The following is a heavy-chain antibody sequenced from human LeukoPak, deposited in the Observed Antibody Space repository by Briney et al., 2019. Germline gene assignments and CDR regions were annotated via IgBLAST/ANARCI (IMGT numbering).Heavy chain of an antibody. Sequence: PSETLSLTCAVYGGSFSGYYWSWIRQPPGKGLEWIGEINHSGSTNYNPSLKSRVTISVDTSKNQFSLKLSSVTAADTAVYYCARTRKVGALRSYYGMDVWGQGTTVTVSS. CDR2: INHSGST. V-gene: IGHV4-34*01. CDR3: ARTRKVGALRSYYGMDV. D-gene: IGHD1-26*01. CDR1: GGSFSGYY. J-gene: IGHJ6*02.